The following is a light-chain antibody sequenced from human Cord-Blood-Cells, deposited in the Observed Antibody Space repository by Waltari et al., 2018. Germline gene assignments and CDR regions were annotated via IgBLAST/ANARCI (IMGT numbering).Light chain of an antibody. J-gene: IGKJ3*01. V-gene: IGKV2-28*01. CDR1: QSLLHSNGYNY. Sequence: DIVMTQSPLSLPVTPGEPASISCRSSQSLLHSNGYNYLVWYLQTPGQSPQLLIYLGSNRAAGVPDRFSGSGSGTEFTLKISRVEDEYVGVYYCMQALQTPFTFGPGTKVDIK. CDR2: LGS. CDR3: MQALQTPFT.